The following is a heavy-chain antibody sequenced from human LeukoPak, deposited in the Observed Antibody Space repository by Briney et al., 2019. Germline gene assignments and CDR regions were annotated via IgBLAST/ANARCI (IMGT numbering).Heavy chain of an antibody. CDR3: ARDAGGYEDY. Sequence: SETLSLTCTVSRGSISNYWWSWIRQAAGKGLEWIGRVYPSGTTHYNPSLQSRVILSVDTSKNQFSLKLSSLTAADTAVYYCARDAGGYEDYWGQGTLVTVSS. CDR1: RGSISNYW. V-gene: IGHV4-4*07. CDR2: VYPSGTT. D-gene: IGHD5-12*01. J-gene: IGHJ4*02.